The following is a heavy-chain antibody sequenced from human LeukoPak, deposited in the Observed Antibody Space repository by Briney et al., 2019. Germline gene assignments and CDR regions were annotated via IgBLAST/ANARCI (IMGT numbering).Heavy chain of an antibody. CDR2: IYHSGST. CDR3: ARVVLGGHDFWSGYTYYLDY. V-gene: IGHV4-30-2*01. Sequence: SETLSLTCAVSGGSISSGGYSWSWIRQPPGKGLEWIVYIYHSGSTYYNPSLKSRVTISVDRSKNQFSLKLSSVTAADTAVYYCARVVLGGHDFWSGYTYYLDYWGQGTLVTVSS. CDR1: GGSISSGGYS. J-gene: IGHJ4*02. D-gene: IGHD3-3*01.